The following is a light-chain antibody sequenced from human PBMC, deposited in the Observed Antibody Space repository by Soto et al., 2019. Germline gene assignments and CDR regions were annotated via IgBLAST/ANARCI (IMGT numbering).Light chain of an antibody. V-gene: IGLV2-14*03. CDR2: NVS. CDR1: SSDVGGYNY. CDR3: NSYTASRTLV. J-gene: IGLJ2*01. Sequence: QAVVTQPASVSGSPGQSITISCTGTSSDVGGYNYVSWYQHHPGKAPKLLIYNVSDRPSGVSNRFSGSKSGNTASLIISGLQAEDEADYYCNSYTASRTLVFGGGTKLTVL.